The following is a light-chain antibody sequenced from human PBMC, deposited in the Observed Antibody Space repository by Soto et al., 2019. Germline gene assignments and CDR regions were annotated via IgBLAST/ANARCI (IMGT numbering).Light chain of an antibody. CDR3: QQYDNVGIT. CDR1: YDISTH. CDR2: ETS. Sequence: IPMPESPSSLAASVGDRVTITCRASYDISTHLNWYQQMPGKAPKLLIYETSNVQTGVPSRFSGHGSGTDFVFTISSLQPEDIGTYYCQQYDNVGITFGQGTRLEIK. V-gene: IGKV1-33*01. J-gene: IGKJ5*01.